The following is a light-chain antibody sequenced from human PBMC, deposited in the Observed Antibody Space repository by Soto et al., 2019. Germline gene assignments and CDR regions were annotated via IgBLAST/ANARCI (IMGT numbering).Light chain of an antibody. CDR1: SSNIGRNP. Sequence: QSVLTQPPSASGTPGQRVTISCSGSSSNIGRNPVNWYQQLPGTAPKLLIYSNSQRPSGVPDRVSGSKSGTSASLAIRGLQSEDEADYYCAAWDDSLNGYVFGTGTKLTVL. CDR2: SNS. V-gene: IGLV1-44*01. CDR3: AAWDDSLNGYV. J-gene: IGLJ1*01.